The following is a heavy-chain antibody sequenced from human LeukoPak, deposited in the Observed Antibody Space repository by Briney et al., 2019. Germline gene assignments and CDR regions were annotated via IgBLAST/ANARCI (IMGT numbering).Heavy chain of an antibody. CDR1: GYTFTSYY. Sequence: ASVKVSCKASGYTFTSYYMHWVRQAPGQGLEWMGIINPSGGSTSYAQKFQGRVTMTRDTSTSTAYMELRSLRPDDTAVYYCARDSKWFINDYYYGMDVWGQGTTVTVSS. CDR2: INPSGGST. V-gene: IGHV1-46*01. D-gene: IGHD3-22*01. J-gene: IGHJ6*02. CDR3: ARDSKWFINDYYYGMDV.